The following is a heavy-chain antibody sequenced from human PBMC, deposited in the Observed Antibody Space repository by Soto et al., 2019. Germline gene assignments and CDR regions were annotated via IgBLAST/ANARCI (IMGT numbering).Heavy chain of an antibody. CDR2: IVFNSGNT. V-gene: IGHV1-58*02. D-gene: IGHD3-10*01. Sequence: QMQLVQSGPEVKKPGTSVKVSCKASGFTFTSSAMQWVRQARGQRLEWIGWIVFNSGNTNYAQKFQERVTITRDMSTSTAYMELRSLRSEDTAVYYCAADWHYGSGSYYAYYYGMDVWGQGTTVTVSS. CDR3: AADWHYGSGSYYAYYYGMDV. CDR1: GFTFTSSA. J-gene: IGHJ6*02.